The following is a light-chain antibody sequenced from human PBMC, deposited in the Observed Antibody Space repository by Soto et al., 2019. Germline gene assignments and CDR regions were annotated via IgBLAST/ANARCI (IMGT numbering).Light chain of an antibody. CDR1: QSVSSY. V-gene: IGKV3-15*01. Sequence: EIVMTQSPATLSVSPGERVTLSCRASQSVSSYLAWYQHKLAQEHKPGQPPRLLIYGASTRATGIPARFSGSGSGTDFTLTISSLQSEDFAVYFGQQCSDWPPCTFGQGTRLEIK. J-gene: IGKJ5*01. CDR2: GAS. CDR3: QQCSDWPPCT.